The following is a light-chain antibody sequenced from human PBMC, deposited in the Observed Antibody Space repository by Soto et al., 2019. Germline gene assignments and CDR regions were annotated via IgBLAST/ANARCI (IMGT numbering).Light chain of an antibody. CDR3: SSYTSSNSYV. J-gene: IGLJ1*01. CDR1: SSEVCGYKY. Sequence: QSVLTQPASVSWSPGPSIAISCTGSSSEVCGYKYVSWYQQHPGKAPKLMIYDVSNRPSGGSYRFFCSKSGNTASLTISWLQSDDEADYYCSSYTSSNSYVFGTGTKVTVL. CDR2: DVS. V-gene: IGLV2-14*03.